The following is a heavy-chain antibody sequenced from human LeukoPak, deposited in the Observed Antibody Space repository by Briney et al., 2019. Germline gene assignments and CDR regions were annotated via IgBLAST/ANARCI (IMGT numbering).Heavy chain of an antibody. CDR1: GGSISSSSYY. Sequence: SETLSLTCTVSGGSISSSSYYWGWIRQPPGKGLEWIGSIYYSGSTYYNPSLKSRVTISVDTSKNQFSLKLSSVTAADTAVYYCARLYSSSWYLGEFDYWGQGTLVTVSS. J-gene: IGHJ4*02. CDR2: IYYSGST. V-gene: IGHV4-39*07. CDR3: ARLYSSSWYLGEFDY. D-gene: IGHD6-13*01.